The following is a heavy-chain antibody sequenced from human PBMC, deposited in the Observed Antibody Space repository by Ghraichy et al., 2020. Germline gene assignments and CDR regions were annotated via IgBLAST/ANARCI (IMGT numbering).Heavy chain of an antibody. CDR1: GFTFSSYA. CDR2: ISYDGSNK. J-gene: IGHJ6*02. V-gene: IGHV3-30*04. CDR3: ARGGYCSSTSCTVYGMDV. D-gene: IGHD2-2*01. Sequence: GGSLRLSCAASGFTFSSYAMHWVRQAPGKGLEWVAVISYDGSNKYYADSVKGRFTISRDNSKNTLYLQMNSLRAEDTAVYYCARGGYCSSTSCTVYGMDVWGQGTTVTVSS.